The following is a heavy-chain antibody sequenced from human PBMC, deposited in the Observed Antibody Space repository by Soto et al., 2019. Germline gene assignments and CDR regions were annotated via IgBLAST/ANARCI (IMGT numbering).Heavy chain of an antibody. CDR3: ASSRYYASGNYHYAFDF. CDR2: INSDGSST. J-gene: IGHJ3*01. Sequence: GSLRLSCAASGFTFSTYSMPWVRQAPGKGLVWLSRINSDGSSTNYADSVRGRFAISRDNAKNTLYLQMSSLRAEDTAVYYCASSRYYASGNYHYAFDFRGQGTSVIVSS. V-gene: IGHV3-74*01. CDR1: GFTFSTYS. D-gene: IGHD3-10*01.